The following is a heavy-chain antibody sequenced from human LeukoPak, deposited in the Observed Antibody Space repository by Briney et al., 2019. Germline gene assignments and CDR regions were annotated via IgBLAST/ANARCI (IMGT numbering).Heavy chain of an antibody. V-gene: IGHV1-2*02. CDR2: INPNSGGT. J-gene: IGHJ4*02. CDR1: GYTFTGYY. Sequence: ASVKVSCKASGYTFTGYYMHWVRQAPGQGLEWMGWINPNSGGTNYAQTFQGRVTMTRDTSISTAYMELSRLRSDDTAVYYCARGTPALGITMIVVVFPFDYWGQGTLVTVSS. CDR3: ARGTPALGITMIVVVFPFDY. D-gene: IGHD3-22*01.